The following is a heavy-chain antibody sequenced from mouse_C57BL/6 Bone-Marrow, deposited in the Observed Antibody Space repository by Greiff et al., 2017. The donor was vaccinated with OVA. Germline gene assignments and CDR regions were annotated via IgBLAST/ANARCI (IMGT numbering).Heavy chain of an antibody. Sequence: QVQLKESGAELVRPGTSVKMSCKASGYTFTNYWIGWAKQRPGHGLEWIGDIYPGGGYTNYNEKFKGKATLTADKSSSTAYMQFSSLTSEDSAIYYCARRGDYREAYWGQGTLVTVSA. J-gene: IGHJ3*01. CDR1: GYTFTNYW. CDR2: IYPGGGYT. CDR3: ARRGDYREAY. V-gene: IGHV1-63*01. D-gene: IGHD5-5*01.